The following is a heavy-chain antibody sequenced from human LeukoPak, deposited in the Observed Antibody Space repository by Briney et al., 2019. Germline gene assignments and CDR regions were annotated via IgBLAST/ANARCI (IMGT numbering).Heavy chain of an antibody. Sequence: ASETLSLTCDVSGGSISSGGYSWSWIRQPPGKGLEWIGYIYYSGSTYYNPSLKSRVTISVDTSKNQFSLKLTSVTAADTAVYYCARRPSFDIVVVPAAILFYFDYWGQGTLVTVSS. CDR2: IYYSGST. CDR3: ARRPSFDIVVVPAAILFYFDY. J-gene: IGHJ4*02. CDR1: GGSISSGGYS. D-gene: IGHD2-2*01. V-gene: IGHV4-30-4*07.